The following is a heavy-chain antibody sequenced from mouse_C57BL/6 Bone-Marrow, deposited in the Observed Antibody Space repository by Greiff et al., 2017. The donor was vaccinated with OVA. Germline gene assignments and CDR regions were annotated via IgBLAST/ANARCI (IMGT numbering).Heavy chain of an antibody. CDR1: GYTFTSYW. CDR3: ARCICVTTIVSPFDY. D-gene: IGHD1-1*01. V-gene: IGHV1-64*01. Sequence: QVQLQQPGAELVKPGASVKLSCKASGYTFTSYWMHWVKQRPGQGLEWIGMIHPNSGSTNYNEKFKSKATLTVDKSSSTAYMQLSSLTSENSAVYYVARCICVTTIVSPFDYWGQGTTLTVSS. CDR2: IHPNSGST. J-gene: IGHJ2*01.